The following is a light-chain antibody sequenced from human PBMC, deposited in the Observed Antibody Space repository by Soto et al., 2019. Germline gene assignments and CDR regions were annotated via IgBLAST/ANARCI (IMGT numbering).Light chain of an antibody. V-gene: IGLV2-8*01. J-gene: IGLJ2*01. CDR1: SSDVGSYND. CDR3: SSYAGNDKLI. CDR2: DVF. Sequence: QSVLTQPPSASGSPGQSITISCTGTSSDVGSYNDVAWYQQKPGKAPKLMIYDVFKRPSGVPDRFSGSKSGNTASLTVSGLRAEDEADYHCSSYAGNDKLIFGGGTKLTVL.